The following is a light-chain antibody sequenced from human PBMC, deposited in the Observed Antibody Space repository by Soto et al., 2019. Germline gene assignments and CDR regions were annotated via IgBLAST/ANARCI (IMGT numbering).Light chain of an antibody. CDR1: SSHIENNY. CDR2: GDN. Sequence: QSLLTQPPSVSAAPGQRVTISRSGSSSHIENNYVSWYRQLPGTAPNLLIYGDNKRPSGIPDRFSGSKSGTSATLGITGLETGDEADYYCATWDGSLSGGVFGTGTKVTVL. V-gene: IGLV1-51*02. CDR3: ATWDGSLSGGV. J-gene: IGLJ1*01.